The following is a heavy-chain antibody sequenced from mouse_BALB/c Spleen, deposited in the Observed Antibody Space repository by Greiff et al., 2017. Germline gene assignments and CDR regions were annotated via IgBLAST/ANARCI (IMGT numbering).Heavy chain of an antibody. CDR1: GFTFTDYY. CDR2: IRNKANGYTT. V-gene: IGHV7-3*02. J-gene: IGHJ4*01. CDR3: ARDPANWDGDYAMDY. D-gene: IGHD4-1*01. Sequence: EVKVVESGGGLVQPGGSLRLSCATSGFTFTDYYMSWVRQPPGKALEWLGFIRNKANGYTTEYSASVKGRFTISRDNSQSILYLQMNTLRAEDSATYYCARDPANWDGDYAMDYWGQGTSVTVSS.